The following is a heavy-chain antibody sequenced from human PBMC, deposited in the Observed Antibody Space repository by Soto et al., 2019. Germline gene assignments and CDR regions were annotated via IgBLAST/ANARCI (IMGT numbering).Heavy chain of an antibody. CDR3: AGQNYVKKWVDS. CDR1: GDSISSDQYC. CDR2: IYYSRRT. Sequence: QLRLQESGPGQVKASETLSLTCSISGDSISSDQYCWGWVRQPPGKGLEWIGTIYYSRRTYYNPSPKGQATVFGGTSDTPFSLGLNSGTATDTGFYYRAGQNYVKKWVDSWGQGTLVSVSS. J-gene: IGHJ5*01. D-gene: IGHD3-16*01. V-gene: IGHV4-39*01.